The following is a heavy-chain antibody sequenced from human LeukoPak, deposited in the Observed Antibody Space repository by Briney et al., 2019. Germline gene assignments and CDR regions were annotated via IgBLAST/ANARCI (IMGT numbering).Heavy chain of an antibody. CDR2: IRYDGSNK. D-gene: IGHD1-26*01. CDR1: GFTFSSYG. V-gene: IGHV3-30*02. J-gene: IGHJ4*02. CDR3: AKDEPVVGAHGHHFDY. Sequence: PGGSLRLSCAASGFTFSSYGMHWVRQAPGKGLEWVAFIRYDGSNKYYADSVKGRFTISRDNSKNTLYLQMNSLRAEGTAVYYCAKDEPVVGAHGHHFDYRGQGTLVTVSS.